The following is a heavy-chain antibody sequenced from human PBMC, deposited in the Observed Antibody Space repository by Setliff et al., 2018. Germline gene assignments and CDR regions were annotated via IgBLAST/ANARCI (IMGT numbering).Heavy chain of an antibody. V-gene: IGHV4-59*08. CDR3: ARHGAVGKFWSYYYYMDV. CDR2: FYHSGST. D-gene: IGHD3-3*01. CDR1: GGSISSDI. J-gene: IGHJ6*03. Sequence: SETLSLTCTVSGGSISSDIWSWIRQPPGKGLEWIGYFYHSGSTNYNPSPKSRVTISVDTSKNQFSLKLSTVTAADTAVYYCARHGAVGKFWSYYYYMDVWGKGTTVTVSS.